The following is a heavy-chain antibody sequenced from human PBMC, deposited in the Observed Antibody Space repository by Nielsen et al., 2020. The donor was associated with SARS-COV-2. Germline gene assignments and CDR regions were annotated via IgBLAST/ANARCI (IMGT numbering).Heavy chain of an antibody. Sequence: LRLYCTVSGGSISSSSYYWGWIRQPPGKGLEWIGYIYYSGSTYYNPSLKSRVTISVDTSKNQFSLKLSSVTAADTAVYYCARDRTMAPPGYYGMDVWGQGTTVTVSS. D-gene: IGHD4/OR15-4a*01. V-gene: IGHV4-31*03. J-gene: IGHJ6*02. CDR1: GGSISSSSYY. CDR2: IYYSGST. CDR3: ARDRTMAPPGYYGMDV.